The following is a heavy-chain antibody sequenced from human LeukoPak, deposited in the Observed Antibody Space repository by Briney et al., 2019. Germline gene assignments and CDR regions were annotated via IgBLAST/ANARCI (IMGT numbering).Heavy chain of an antibody. Sequence: GGSLRLSCAASGFTFSSYAMHWVRQAPGKGLEWVAVISYDGSNKYYADSVKGRFTISRDNSKNTLYLQMNSLRAEDTAVYYCARDLDSSGWGYWGQGTLVTVSS. V-gene: IGHV3-30*04. CDR1: GFTFSSYA. D-gene: IGHD6-19*01. CDR2: ISYDGSNK. CDR3: ARDLDSSGWGY. J-gene: IGHJ4*02.